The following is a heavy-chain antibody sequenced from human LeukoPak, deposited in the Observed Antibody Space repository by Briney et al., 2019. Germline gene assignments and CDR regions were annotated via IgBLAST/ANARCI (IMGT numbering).Heavy chain of an antibody. CDR3: ARALGSPLDY. D-gene: IGHD1-26*01. CDR2: MNDDGSII. Sequence: GGSLRLSCAASGFTFSSDRMHWVRQAPGKGLVWVSRMNDDGSIINYADAVKGRFTISRDNAKNTLYLQMKSLRVEDTAVYYCARALGSPLDYWGQGTLVTVSS. V-gene: IGHV3-74*01. J-gene: IGHJ4*02. CDR1: GFTFSSDR.